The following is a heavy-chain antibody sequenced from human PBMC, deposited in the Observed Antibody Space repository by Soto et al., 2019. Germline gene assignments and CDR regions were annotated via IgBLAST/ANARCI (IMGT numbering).Heavy chain of an antibody. Sequence: WGSLRLSCAASGFTFSSYGMHWVRQAPGKGLEWVAVISYDGSNKYYADSVKGRFTISRDNSKNTLYLQMNSLRAEDTAVYYCAKDRGIAARGYFDYWGQGTLVTVSS. V-gene: IGHV3-30*18. J-gene: IGHJ4*02. CDR3: AKDRGIAARGYFDY. CDR2: ISYDGSNK. D-gene: IGHD6-6*01. CDR1: GFTFSSYG.